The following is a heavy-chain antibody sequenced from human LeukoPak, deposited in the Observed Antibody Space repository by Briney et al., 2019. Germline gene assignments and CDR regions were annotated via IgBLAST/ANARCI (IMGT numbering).Heavy chain of an antibody. D-gene: IGHD3-10*02. J-gene: IGHJ6*04. Sequence: GGSLRLSCAASGFTFSSYWMHWVRQGPGKGLVWVSRINSAGSSTPYADSVKGRFTISRDNAKNSLYLQMNSLRAEDTAVYYCAELGITMIGGVWGKGTTVTISS. CDR3: AELGITMIGGV. V-gene: IGHV3-74*01. CDR2: INSAGSST. CDR1: GFTFSSYW.